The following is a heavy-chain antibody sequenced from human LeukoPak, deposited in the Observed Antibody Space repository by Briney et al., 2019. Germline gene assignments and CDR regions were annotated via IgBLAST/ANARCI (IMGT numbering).Heavy chain of an antibody. J-gene: IGHJ4*02. V-gene: IGHV3-30*09. CDR3: ARDPFHLPIILDY. Sequence: GGSLRLSCAASGFTLSTYALRWVRQAPGNGLEWVALISSDGSNEYYADSVKGRFAISRDNSKNTLYLQMNGLRAEDTAVYYCARDPFHLPIILDYWGQGTLVTVSS. CDR1: GFTLSTYA. D-gene: IGHD3-3*01. CDR2: ISSDGSNE.